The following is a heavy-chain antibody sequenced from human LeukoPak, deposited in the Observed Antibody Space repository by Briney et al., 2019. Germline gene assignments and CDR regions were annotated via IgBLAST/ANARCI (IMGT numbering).Heavy chain of an antibody. D-gene: IGHD3-10*01. V-gene: IGHV3-64*02. J-gene: IGHJ4*02. CDR1: GFTFSSYA. Sequence: GGSLRLSCAASGFTFSSYAMHWVRQAPGKGLEYVSAISSNGGSTYYADSVKGRFIISRDNSKNTLYLQMGSLRAEDMAVYYCARSPMVRGVIIYYFDYWGQGTLVTVSS. CDR2: ISSNGGST. CDR3: ARSPMVRGVIIYYFDY.